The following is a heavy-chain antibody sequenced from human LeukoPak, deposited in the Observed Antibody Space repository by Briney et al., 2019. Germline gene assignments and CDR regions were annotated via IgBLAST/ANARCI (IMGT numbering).Heavy chain of an antibody. CDR1: GFTFSSYS. D-gene: IGHD1-14*01. V-gene: IGHV3-21*04. CDR2: ISSSSSYI. CDR3: AREPGHNWFDP. Sequence: PGGSLRLSCAASGFTFSSYSMNWVRQAPGKGLEWVSSISSSSSYIYYADSVKGRFTISRDNAKNSLYLQMNSLRSEDTAVYYCAREPGHNWFDPWGQGTLVTVSS. J-gene: IGHJ5*02.